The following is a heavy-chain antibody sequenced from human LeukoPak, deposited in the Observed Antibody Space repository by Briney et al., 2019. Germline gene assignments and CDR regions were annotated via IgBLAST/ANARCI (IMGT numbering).Heavy chain of an antibody. V-gene: IGHV3-33*01. D-gene: IGHD1-26*01. J-gene: IGHJ4*02. CDR2: IWYDGSNK. CDR1: GFTFSSYG. CDR3: ARDLMEWELLNIFDY. Sequence: GGSLRLSCAASGFTFSSYGMHWVRQAPGKGLEWVAVIWYDGSNKYYADSVKGRFTISRDNSKNTLFLQMNSLRAEDTAVYYCARDLMEWELLNIFDYWGQGTLVTVSS.